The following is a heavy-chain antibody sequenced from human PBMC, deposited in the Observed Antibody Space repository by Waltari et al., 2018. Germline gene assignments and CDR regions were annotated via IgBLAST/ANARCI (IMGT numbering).Heavy chain of an antibody. D-gene: IGHD3-9*01. J-gene: IGHJ3*02. Sequence: QVQLVQSGAEVRKPGASVKVSCKASGYTFTSYDINWVRQATGQGLEWMGWLDPHSGNTGYAQKFQGRVTIARNASISTAYLELSSLRSEDTAVYYCARARGYFESFDAFDIWGQGTMVTVSS. CDR1: GYTFTSYD. CDR3: ARARGYFESFDAFDI. V-gene: IGHV1-8*01. CDR2: LDPHSGNT.